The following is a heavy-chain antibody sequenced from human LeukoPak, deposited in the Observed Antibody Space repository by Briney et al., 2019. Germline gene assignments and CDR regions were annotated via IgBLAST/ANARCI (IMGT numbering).Heavy chain of an antibody. CDR3: AKVRWDNSGWYYLDS. J-gene: IGHJ4*02. CDR2: IQYDGSPK. D-gene: IGHD6-19*01. Sequence: GGSLRLSCAASGLSFSANGMHWVRQAPGKGLEWLAFIQYDGSPKYYADSVKGRFTISRDNSKNTLLLQMNSLRAEDTAVYYCAKVRWDNSGWYYLDSWGQGTLVTVSS. V-gene: IGHV3-30*02. CDR1: GLSFSANG.